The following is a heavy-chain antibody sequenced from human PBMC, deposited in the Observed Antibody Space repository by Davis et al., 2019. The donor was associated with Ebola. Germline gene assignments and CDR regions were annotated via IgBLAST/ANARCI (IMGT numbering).Heavy chain of an antibody. CDR1: GFTFSTYS. CDR3: AKDLSSGWYTPFDY. J-gene: IGHJ4*02. D-gene: IGHD6-19*01. V-gene: IGHV3-48*01. CDR2: ISDSSTTI. Sequence: GESLKISCAASGFTFSTYSMNWVRQAPGKGLEWVSYISDSSTTIYYADSVKGRFTISRDNAKNSLYLQMNSLRAEDTAVYYCAKDLSSGWYTPFDYWGQGTLVTVSS.